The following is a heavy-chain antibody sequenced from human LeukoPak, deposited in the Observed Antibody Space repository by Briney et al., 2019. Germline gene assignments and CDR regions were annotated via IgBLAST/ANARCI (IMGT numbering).Heavy chain of an antibody. Sequence: ASVKVSCKASGYTFSSYGISWVRQAPGQGLEWMGRISADNGNTNYVQRLQGGVTMTTDTSTSTAYMELRSLRSDDTAVYYCARDVQTYYYDSSGYRKFDYWGQGTLVAVSS. CDR2: ISADNGNT. D-gene: IGHD3-22*01. J-gene: IGHJ4*02. V-gene: IGHV1-18*01. CDR1: GYTFSSYG. CDR3: ARDVQTYYYDSSGYRKFDY.